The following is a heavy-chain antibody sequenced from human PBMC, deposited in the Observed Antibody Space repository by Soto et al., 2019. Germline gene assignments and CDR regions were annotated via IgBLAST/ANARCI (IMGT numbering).Heavy chain of an antibody. J-gene: IGHJ4*02. D-gene: IGHD2-2*01. CDR3: ARLTSSRFTNFDF. V-gene: IGHV4-59*08. CDR1: GGSISSYY. Sequence: PSETLSLTCNVSGGSISSYYWSWLRQPPGKGLEWIGFIYYSGSTDYNPSLKSRASVSIDTSKNQFSLNLTAVTAADTAVYYCARLTSSRFTNFDFWGQGTLVTVS. CDR2: IYYSGST.